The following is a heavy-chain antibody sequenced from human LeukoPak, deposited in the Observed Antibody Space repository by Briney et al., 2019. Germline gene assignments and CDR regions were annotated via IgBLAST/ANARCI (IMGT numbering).Heavy chain of an antibody. CDR1: GFTFSSYG. V-gene: IGHV3-23*01. Sequence: PGGSLRLSCAASGFTFSSYGMSWVRQAPGKGLEWVSYISGSGVSTYHADSVKGRFTISRDNSKNTVYLQMNSLRVEDTAVYYCAKPGGGLDSWGQGTLVTVSS. CDR2: ISGSGVST. J-gene: IGHJ4*02. D-gene: IGHD3-16*01. CDR3: AKPGGGLDS.